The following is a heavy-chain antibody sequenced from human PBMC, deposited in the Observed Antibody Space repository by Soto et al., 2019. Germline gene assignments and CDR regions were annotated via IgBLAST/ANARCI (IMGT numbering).Heavy chain of an antibody. CDR3: ARGGAGYGYNDGIDY. CDR1: GGSISSGDYY. CDR2: INHSGGT. D-gene: IGHD3-9*01. Sequence: SETLSLTCTVSGGSISSGDYYWSWIRQPPGKGLEWIGEINHSGGTNYSPSLKSRVTIAVDTSKNQFSLRLTSVTAADAGVYYCARGGAGYGYNDGIDYWGRGTLVTVS. J-gene: IGHJ4*02. V-gene: IGHV4-39*07.